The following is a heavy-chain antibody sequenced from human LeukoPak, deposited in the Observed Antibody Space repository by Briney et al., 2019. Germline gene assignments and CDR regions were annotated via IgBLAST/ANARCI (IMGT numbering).Heavy chain of an antibody. D-gene: IGHD1-14*01. CDR1: GFPFSSYW. J-gene: IGHJ5*02. CDR2: IKQDGSKK. CDR3: AKDRLSGVAVKLIPEPAA. Sequence: PRGSLRLSCVASGFPFSSYWMTWVRQAPGKGLEWVANIKQDGSKKSYVDSVKGRFTISRDNAKNSLYLQMNSLRAEDTAVYYCAKDRLSGVAVKLIPEPAAWGQGTLVTVSS. V-gene: IGHV3-7*03.